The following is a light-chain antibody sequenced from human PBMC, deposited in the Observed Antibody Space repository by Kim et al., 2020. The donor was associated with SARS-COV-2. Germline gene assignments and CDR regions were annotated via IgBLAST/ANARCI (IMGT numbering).Light chain of an antibody. CDR2: DAS. Sequence: GDRVTITCRASQDIKNNVAWYQQKPGKVPKVLIYDASTLQSGVPSRFSGSGSGTDFTLTISSLQPDDVATYYCQRYNGALETFGQGTKVDI. CDR3: QRYNGALET. J-gene: IGKJ1*01. V-gene: IGKV1-27*01. CDR1: QDIKNN.